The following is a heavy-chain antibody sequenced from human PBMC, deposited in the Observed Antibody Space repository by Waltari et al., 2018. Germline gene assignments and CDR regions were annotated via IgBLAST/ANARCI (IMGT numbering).Heavy chain of an antibody. CDR2: INCNTGDR. D-gene: IGHD5-12*01. CDR1: GYTFTAYY. Sequence: QVQLVQSGAEVKKPGASVKVSCKTSGYTFTAYYMHWVRQAPGQGLEWMGWINCNTGDRDYAQKFRGRVTMTRETSLTTVYMEMNRLTSDDTAVYYSAREDIVATKVFDDWGHGTLVTVSS. V-gene: IGHV1-2*02. J-gene: IGHJ4*01. CDR3: AREDIVATKVFDD.